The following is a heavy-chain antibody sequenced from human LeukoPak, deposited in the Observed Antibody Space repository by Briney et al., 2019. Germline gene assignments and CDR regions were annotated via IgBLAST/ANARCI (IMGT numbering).Heavy chain of an antibody. CDR1: GFTFSSYE. CDR2: ITSSSSII. D-gene: IGHD3/OR15-3a*01. J-gene: IGHJ4*02. CDR3: ARPLSEGLVGLEY. Sequence: PGGSLRLSCAASGFTFSSYEMNWVRQAPGKGLEWVSYITSSSSIIYYADAVKGRFTISRDNARNSLYLQMNSLRAEDTAVYYCARPLSEGLVGLEYWGQGTLVTVSS. V-gene: IGHV3-48*03.